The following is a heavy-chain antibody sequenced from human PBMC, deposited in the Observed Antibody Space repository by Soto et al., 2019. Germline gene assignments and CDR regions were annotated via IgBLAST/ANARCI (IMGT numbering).Heavy chain of an antibody. CDR2: ISYSGST. D-gene: IGHD2-15*01. V-gene: IGHV4-30-4*01. CDR1: GGSISSCNYY. CDR3: ATMGTPATGLYFFDY. J-gene: IGHJ4*02. Sequence: SETLSLTCTVSGGSISSCNYYWSWIRQPPGKGLEWIGFISYSGSTYYSLSLKSRVTISVDTSKNQFSLNLSFVTAADTAVYYCATMGTPATGLYFFDYWGQGSLIT.